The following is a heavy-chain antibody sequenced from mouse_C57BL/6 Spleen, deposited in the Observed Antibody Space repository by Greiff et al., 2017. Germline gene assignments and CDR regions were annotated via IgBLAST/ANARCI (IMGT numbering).Heavy chain of an antibody. V-gene: IGHV1-19*01. CDR3: ARSRLPRRDYFDD. J-gene: IGHJ2*01. Sequence: VQLQQSGPVLVKPGASVKMSCKASGYTFTDYYMNWVKQSHGKSLEWIGVINPYNGGTSYNQKFKGKATLTVDKSSSTAYMELNSLTSEDSAVYYCARSRLPRRDYFDDWGQGTTLTVSS. D-gene: IGHD2-2*01. CDR2: INPYNGGT. CDR1: GYTFTDYY.